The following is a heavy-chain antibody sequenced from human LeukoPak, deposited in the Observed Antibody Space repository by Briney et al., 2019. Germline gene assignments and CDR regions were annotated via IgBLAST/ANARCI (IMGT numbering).Heavy chain of an antibody. CDR1: GFTVSSNY. V-gene: IGHV3-66*01. CDR3: ARTYYYDSSGYYYDGAFDI. J-gene: IGHJ3*02. D-gene: IGHD3-22*01. Sequence: GGSLRLSCAASGFTVSSNYMSWVRQAPGEGLEWVSVIYSGGSTYYADSVKGRFTISRDNSKNTLYLQMNSLRAEDTAVYYCARTYYYDSSGYYYDGAFDIWGQGTMVTVSS. CDR2: IYSGGST.